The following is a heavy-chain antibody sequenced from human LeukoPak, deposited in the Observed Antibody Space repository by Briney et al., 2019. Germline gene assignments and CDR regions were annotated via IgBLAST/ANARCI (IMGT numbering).Heavy chain of an antibody. Sequence: GASVKVSCMASGYTFTGYYMHWVRQAPGQGLEWMGWINPNSGGTNYAQKFQGRVTMTRDTSISTAYMELSRLRSDDTAVYYCARGYCSGGSCYGGYWGQGTLVTVSS. J-gene: IGHJ4*02. CDR1: GYTFTGYY. CDR2: INPNSGGT. D-gene: IGHD2-15*01. V-gene: IGHV1-2*02. CDR3: ARGYCSGGSCYGGY.